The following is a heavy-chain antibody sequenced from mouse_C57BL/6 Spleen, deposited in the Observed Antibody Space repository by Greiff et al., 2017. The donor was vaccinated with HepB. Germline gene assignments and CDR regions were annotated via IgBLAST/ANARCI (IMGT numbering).Heavy chain of an antibody. V-gene: IGHV10-3*01. J-gene: IGHJ1*03. D-gene: IGHD1-1*01. CDR1: GFTFNTYA. CDR3: VRDGGNTVVASYWYFDV. CDR2: IRSKSSNYAK. Sequence: EVQLVESGGGLVQPKGSLKLSCAASGFTFNTYAMHWVRQAPGKGLEWVARIRSKSSNYAKYYADSVKDRFTISRDDSQSMLYLQMNNLKTEDTARYYCVRDGGNTVVASYWYFDVWGTGTTVTVSS.